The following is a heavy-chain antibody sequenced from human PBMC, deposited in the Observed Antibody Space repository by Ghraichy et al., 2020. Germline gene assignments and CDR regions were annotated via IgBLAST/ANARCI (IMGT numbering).Heavy chain of an antibody. J-gene: IGHJ6*03. V-gene: IGHV4-61*08. CDR2: IYYSGST. Sequence: SETLSLTCTVSGGSVSTGGYYWSWIRQPPGKGLEWIGYIYYSGSTNYNPSLKSRLTISVDTSKNQFSLKLSSVTAADTAVYYCASGPMSYYYTDVWGKGTTVTVSS. CDR3: ASGPMSYYYTDV. CDR1: GGSVSTGGYY.